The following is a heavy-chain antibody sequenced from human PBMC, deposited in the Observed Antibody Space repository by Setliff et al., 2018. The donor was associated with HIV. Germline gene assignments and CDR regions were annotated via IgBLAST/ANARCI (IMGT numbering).Heavy chain of an antibody. CDR1: GGSISSYY. CDR2: IYTSGST. J-gene: IGHJ4*01. CDR3: ARDGFWSGYIDY. D-gene: IGHD3-3*01. Sequence: SETLSLTCTVSGGSISSYYWSWSRQPAGKGLEWIGRIYTSGSTNYNPSVKSRVTMSVDTSKKYFALRVTSVTAADSAVYYCARDGFWSGYIDYWGQGTLVTVSS. V-gene: IGHV4-4*07.